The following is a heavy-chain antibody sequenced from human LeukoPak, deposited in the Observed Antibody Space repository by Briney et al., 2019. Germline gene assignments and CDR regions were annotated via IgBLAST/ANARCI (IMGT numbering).Heavy chain of an antibody. J-gene: IGHJ4*02. CDR2: ISGSGGST. CDR3: ARDRGTYGVLNY. V-gene: IGHV3-23*01. Sequence: GGSLRLSCAASGFTFSNYAMSWVRQAPGRGLEWVSAISGSGGSTYYADSVKGRFTISRDNSKNTLYLQMNSLRAEDTAVYYCARDRGTYGVLNYWGQGTLVSVSS. CDR1: GFTFSNYA. D-gene: IGHD3-3*01.